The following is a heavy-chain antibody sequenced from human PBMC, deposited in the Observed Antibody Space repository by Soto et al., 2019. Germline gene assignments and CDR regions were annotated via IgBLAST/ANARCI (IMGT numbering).Heavy chain of an antibody. J-gene: IGHJ6*02. D-gene: IGHD6-13*01. CDR3: ARENQIAAAGSQNYYYYGMDV. CDR1: GGTFSSYA. V-gene: IGHV1-69*01. CDR2: IIPIFGTA. Sequence: QVQLVQSGAEVKKPGCSVKVSCKASGGTFSSYAISWVRQAPGQGLEWMGGIIPIFGTANYAQKFQGRVTITADESTSTAYMELSSLRSEDTTVYYSARENQIAAAGSQNYYYYGMDVWGQVTTVTVSS.